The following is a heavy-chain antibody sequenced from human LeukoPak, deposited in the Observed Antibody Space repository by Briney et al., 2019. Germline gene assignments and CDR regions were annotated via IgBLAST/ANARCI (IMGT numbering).Heavy chain of an antibody. Sequence: ASVKVSCKASGGTFSSYTINWVRQAPGQGLEWMGGIIPIFGTSNYAHKFQGRVTITADESTSTVYMELSSLRSDDTAIYYCAFEGYNYGYNWGQGTLVTVSS. CDR3: AFEGYNYGYN. CDR2: IIPIFGTS. CDR1: GGTFSSYT. J-gene: IGHJ4*02. D-gene: IGHD5-18*01. V-gene: IGHV1-69*13.